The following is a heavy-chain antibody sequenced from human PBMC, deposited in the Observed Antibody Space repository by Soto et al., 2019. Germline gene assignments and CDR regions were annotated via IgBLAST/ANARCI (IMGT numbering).Heavy chain of an antibody. CDR1: GYTFTSYG. V-gene: IGHV1-3*01. J-gene: IGHJ5*02. D-gene: IGHD2-8*01. Sequence: ASVKVSCKASGYTFTSYGIHWVRQAPGQRLEWMGWINAANGDTKYSPKFQGRVTITRDTSASTAYMELSSLRSEDTAVYYCVTPHLQANGIDWFDTWGQGTLVTVSS. CDR3: VTPHLQANGIDWFDT. CDR2: INAANGDT.